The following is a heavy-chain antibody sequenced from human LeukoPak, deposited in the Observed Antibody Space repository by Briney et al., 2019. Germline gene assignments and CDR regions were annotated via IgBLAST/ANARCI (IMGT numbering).Heavy chain of an antibody. CDR1: GGSISSSSYY. J-gene: IGHJ6*03. D-gene: IGHD3-3*01. Sequence: SETLSLTCTVSGGSISSSSYYWGWIRQPPGKGLEWIGSIYYSGSTYYNPSLKSRVTISVDTSKNQFSLKLSSVTAADTAVYYCASLYDFWSGYYGSHYYYYYMDVWGKGTTVTVSS. V-gene: IGHV4-39*01. CDR2: IYYSGST. CDR3: ASLYDFWSGYYGSHYYYYYMDV.